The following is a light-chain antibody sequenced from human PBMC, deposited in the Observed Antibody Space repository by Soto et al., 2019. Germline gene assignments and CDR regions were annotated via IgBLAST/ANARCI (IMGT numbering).Light chain of an antibody. Sequence: EIVLTQSPGTLSLSPGERATLSCRASQSASSSYLAWYQQKPGQAPRLLIYNAFNRATGIPDRFSGSGSGTDFTLTISRLEPEDFAVYYCQQYGSSPGTFGGGTKVDI. J-gene: IGKJ4*01. CDR2: NAF. V-gene: IGKV3-20*01. CDR1: QSASSSY. CDR3: QQYGSSPGT.